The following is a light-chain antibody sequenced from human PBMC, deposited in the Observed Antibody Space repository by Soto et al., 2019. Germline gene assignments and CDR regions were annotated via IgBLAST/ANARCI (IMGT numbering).Light chain of an antibody. CDR3: LQVYSFPRT. V-gene: IGKV1-5*01. Sequence: DIQMTQSPSTLSASVGDRVTITCRASQSISSWLAWYQQKPGKAPKLLIYDASSLESGVPSRFSGSGSGTEFTLTINNLQPEDFASYFCLQVYSFPRTFGLGTKV. CDR2: DAS. CDR1: QSISSW. J-gene: IGKJ1*01.